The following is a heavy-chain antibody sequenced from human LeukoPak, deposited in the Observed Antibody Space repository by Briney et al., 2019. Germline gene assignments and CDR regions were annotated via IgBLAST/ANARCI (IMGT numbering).Heavy chain of an antibody. Sequence: SGFTFSDYYISWIHQAPGKGLEWVSYISSTSAYTSYADSVKGRFTISRDNANNSLFLQMNGLRAEDTAIYYCARGGTGAFDYWGQGTLVTVSS. CDR2: ISSTSAYT. V-gene: IGHV3-11*06. CDR1: GFTFSDYY. CDR3: ARGGTGAFDY. J-gene: IGHJ4*02. D-gene: IGHD2-8*02.